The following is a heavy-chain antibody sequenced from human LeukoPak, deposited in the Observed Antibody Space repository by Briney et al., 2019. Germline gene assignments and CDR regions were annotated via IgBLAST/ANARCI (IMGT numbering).Heavy chain of an antibody. D-gene: IGHD1-26*01. V-gene: IGHV3-11*01. CDR2: ISSSGSTI. J-gene: IGHJ4*02. Sequence: GGSLRLSCAASGFTFSDYYMSWIRQAPGKGLEWVSYISSSGSTIYYADSVKGRFTISRDNAKNSLYLQMNSLRAEDTAVYYCVREAAATLFDYWGQGTLVTVSS. CDR1: GFTFSDYY. CDR3: VREAAATLFDY.